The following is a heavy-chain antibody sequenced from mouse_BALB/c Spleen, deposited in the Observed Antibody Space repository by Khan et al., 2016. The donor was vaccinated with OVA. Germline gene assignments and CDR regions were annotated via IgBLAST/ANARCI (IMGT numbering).Heavy chain of an antibody. CDR3: ARDYGSLYWYVDV. CDR2: IYYSGTI. Sequence: DVQLQESGPSLVKPSQTVSLTCTVTGISITTGNYRWSWIRQFPGNKLEWIGNIYYSGTITYNPSLPSRPTITRDTSNSQFFLEINSLTAEDTATYCGARDYGSLYWYVDVWGAGTTVTVSS. J-gene: IGHJ1*01. CDR1: GISITTGNYR. D-gene: IGHD1-1*01. V-gene: IGHV3-5*02.